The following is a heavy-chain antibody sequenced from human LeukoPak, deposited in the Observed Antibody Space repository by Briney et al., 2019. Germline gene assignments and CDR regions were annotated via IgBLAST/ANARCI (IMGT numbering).Heavy chain of an antibody. CDR1: GYTFTSYG. CDR3: ARMGPEDIVVVPAAPYYYYMDV. J-gene: IGHJ6*03. D-gene: IGHD2-2*01. V-gene: IGHV1-18*01. CDR2: ISAYNGNT. Sequence: ASVKVSCTASGYTFTSYGISWVRQAPGQGLEWMGWISAYNGNTNYAQKLQGRVTMTTDTSTRTAYMELRSLRSDATAVYYCARMGPEDIVVVPAAPYYYYMDVWGKGTTVTVS.